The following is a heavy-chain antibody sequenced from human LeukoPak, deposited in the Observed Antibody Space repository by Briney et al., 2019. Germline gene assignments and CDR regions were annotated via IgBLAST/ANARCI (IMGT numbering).Heavy chain of an antibody. CDR3: ARGYIVVVPAAIWEGWFDP. V-gene: IGHV3-30-3*01. Sequence: GGSLTLSCAASGFTFSSYAMHWVRQAPGKGLEWVAVISYDGSNKYYADSVKGRFTISRDNSKNTLYLQMNSLRAEDTAVYYCARGYIVVVPAAIWEGWFDPWGQGTLVTVSS. D-gene: IGHD2-2*02. CDR1: GFTFSSYA. CDR2: ISYDGSNK. J-gene: IGHJ5*02.